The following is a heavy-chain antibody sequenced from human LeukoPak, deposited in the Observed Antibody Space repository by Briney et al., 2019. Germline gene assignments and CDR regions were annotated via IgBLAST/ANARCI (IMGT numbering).Heavy chain of an antibody. CDR3: ASLYTTLTRFIWGQFDS. J-gene: IGHJ5*01. V-gene: IGHV5-51*01. CDR1: GYTFTNYW. CDR2: IYPGDSHT. D-gene: IGHD3-16*01. Sequence: GESLKISCKTSGYTFTNYWIAWVRQMPGQGLEWMGIIYPGDSHTRYSPSSQGQVTISADKSITTAYLQWSSLKASDTAIYYCASLYTTLTRFIWGQFDSWGQGTLVTVSS.